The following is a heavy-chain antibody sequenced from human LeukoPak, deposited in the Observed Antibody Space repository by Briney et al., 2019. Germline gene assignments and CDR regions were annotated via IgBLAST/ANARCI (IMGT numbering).Heavy chain of an antibody. CDR1: GFTFSDYY. CDR2: INHSGST. V-gene: IGHV4-34*01. CDR3: ARGRGDSSGYYYLDY. J-gene: IGHJ4*02. Sequence: GSLRLSCAASGFTFSDYYMSWIRQAPGKGLEWIGEINHSGSTNYNPSLKSRVTISVDTSKNQFSLKLSSVTAADTAVYYCARGRGDSSGYYYLDYWGQGALVTVSS. D-gene: IGHD3-22*01.